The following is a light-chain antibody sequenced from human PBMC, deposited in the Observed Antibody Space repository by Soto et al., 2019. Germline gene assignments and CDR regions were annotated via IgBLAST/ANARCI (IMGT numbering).Light chain of an antibody. Sequence: DIPMTQSPSTLSASVGDRVTITCRASQSISSRLAWYQQKPGKAPKLLIYKESSLESGVPSRFRGSGSGTEFALTTSSLQPDDFATYYCQQYNSYSAWTFGQGTKVEIK. J-gene: IGKJ1*01. V-gene: IGKV1-5*03. CDR2: KES. CDR3: QQYNSYSAWT. CDR1: QSISSR.